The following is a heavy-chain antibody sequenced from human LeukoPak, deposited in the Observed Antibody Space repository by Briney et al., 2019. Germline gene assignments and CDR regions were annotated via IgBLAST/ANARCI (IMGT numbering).Heavy chain of an antibody. V-gene: IGHV4-38-2*02. CDR1: GYSISSGYY. CDR3: ARLRITMVRGVILFRFDY. J-gene: IGHJ4*02. CDR2: MYYSGST. Sequence: SETLSLTCTVSGYSISSGYYWGWIRQPPGKGLEWIGSMYYSGSTYYNPSLKSRVTISVDTSKNQFSLKLSSVTAADTAVYYCARLRITMVRGVILFRFDYWGQGTLVTVSS. D-gene: IGHD3-10*01.